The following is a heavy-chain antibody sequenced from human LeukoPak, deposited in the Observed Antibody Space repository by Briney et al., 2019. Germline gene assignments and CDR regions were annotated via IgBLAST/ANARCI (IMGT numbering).Heavy chain of an antibody. D-gene: IGHD6-6*01. CDR2: IYYSGST. CDR1: GGSISSYY. V-gene: IGHV4-59*01. Sequence: SETLSLTCTVSGGSISSYYWSWIRQPPGKGPEWIGYIYYSGSTNYNPSLKSRVTISVDTSKNQFSLKLSSVTAADTAVYYCARGGNRAARLSYWGQGTLVTVSS. J-gene: IGHJ4*02. CDR3: ARGGNRAARLSY.